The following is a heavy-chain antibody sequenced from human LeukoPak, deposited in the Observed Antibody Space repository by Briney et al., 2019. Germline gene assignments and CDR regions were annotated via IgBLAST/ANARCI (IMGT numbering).Heavy chain of an antibody. CDR3: VRHGGGYCSGGSCYVDY. V-gene: IGHV4-39*01. CDR2: TYNSGST. Sequence: PSETLSLTCTVSGGSISSSSYYWGWIRQPPGKGLEWIGSTYNSGSTYYNPSLKSRVTISVDTSKNQFSLKVTSVTAADTAVYYCVRHGGGYCSGGSCYVDYWGQGTLVTVSS. J-gene: IGHJ4*02. D-gene: IGHD2-15*01. CDR1: GGSISSSSYY.